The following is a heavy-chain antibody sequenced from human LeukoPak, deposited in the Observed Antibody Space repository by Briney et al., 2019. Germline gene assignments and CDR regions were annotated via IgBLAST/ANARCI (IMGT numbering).Heavy chain of an antibody. D-gene: IGHD1-26*01. J-gene: IGHJ4*02. Sequence: QPGRSLRLSCAASGFTFSSYAMHWVRQAPGKGLEWVAVISYDGSNKYYADSVKGRFTISRDNSKNTLYLQMNSLRAEDTAVYYCAAIVEATPYWGQGTLVTVSS. V-gene: IGHV3-30-3*01. CDR3: AAIVEATPY. CDR1: GFTFSSYA. CDR2: ISYDGSNK.